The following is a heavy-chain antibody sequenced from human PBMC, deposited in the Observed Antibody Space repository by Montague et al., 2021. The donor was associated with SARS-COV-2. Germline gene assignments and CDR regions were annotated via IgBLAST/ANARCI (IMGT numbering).Heavy chain of an antibody. D-gene: IGHD2-15*01. J-gene: IGHJ4*02. CDR2: VKHPGGT. CDR3: ARPLSSSWHRFEY. CDR1: GGSFTGYS. Sequence: SETRSLTCAVDGGSFTGYSWNWIRQPPGKGLEWIGEVKHPGGTNYNPSLKSRVTISIDMSKNQFSLNLESVTAADTAVYYCARPLSSSWHRFEYWGQGTLVTVSS. V-gene: IGHV4-34*01.